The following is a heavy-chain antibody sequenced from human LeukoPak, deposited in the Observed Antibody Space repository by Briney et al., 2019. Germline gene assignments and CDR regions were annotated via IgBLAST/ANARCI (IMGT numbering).Heavy chain of an antibody. CDR1: GFTFSSYA. CDR3: AKDPNIALYYDILTGPLFYGMDV. D-gene: IGHD3-9*01. Sequence: GGSLRLSCAASGFTFSSYAMSWVRQAPGKGLEWVSAISGSGGSTYYADSVKGRFTISRDNSKNTLYLQMNSLRAEDTAVYYCAKDPNIALYYDILTGPLFYGMDVWGQGTTVTVSS. V-gene: IGHV3-23*01. CDR2: ISGSGGST. J-gene: IGHJ6*02.